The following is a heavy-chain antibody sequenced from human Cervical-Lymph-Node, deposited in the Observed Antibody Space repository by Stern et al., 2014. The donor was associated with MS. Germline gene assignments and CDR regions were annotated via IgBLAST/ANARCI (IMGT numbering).Heavy chain of an antibody. CDR1: GYSFNNTW. V-gene: IGHV5-51*03. CDR3: ARWRGIALRPDY. J-gene: IGHJ4*02. D-gene: IGHD6-13*01. CDR2: IYPGDSET. Sequence: EVQLVQSGAELKKPGASLRISCKGSGYSFNNTWIGWVRQMPGQGLEWMGIIYPGDSETRYSPSVQGQVTSSADKSINTAYLHWSSLKASDTAMYYCARWRGIALRPDYWGQGTLVTVSS.